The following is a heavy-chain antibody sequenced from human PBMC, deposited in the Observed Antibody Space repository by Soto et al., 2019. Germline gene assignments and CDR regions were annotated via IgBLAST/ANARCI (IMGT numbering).Heavy chain of an antibody. J-gene: IGHJ4*02. V-gene: IGHV3-33*01. CDR2: IWYDGSNK. D-gene: IGHD2-21*02. CDR1: GFTFSSYG. CDR3: ARALGVYCGGDCALDY. Sequence: QVQLVESGGGVVQPGRSLRLSCAASGFTFSSYGMHWVRQAPGKGLEWVAVIWYDGSNKYYADSVKGRFTISRDNSKNTLYLQMYSLRAEDTAVYYCARALGVYCGGDCALDYWGQGTLVTVSS.